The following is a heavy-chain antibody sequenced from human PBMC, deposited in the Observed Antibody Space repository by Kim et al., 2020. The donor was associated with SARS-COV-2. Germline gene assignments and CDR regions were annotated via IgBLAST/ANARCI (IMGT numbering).Heavy chain of an antibody. CDR1: GYSFTSYW. V-gene: IGHV5-51*01. CDR3: ARLGGAGITGAGFDP. CDR2: IYPGDSDT. D-gene: IGHD1-20*01. Sequence: GESLKISCKGSGYSFTSYWIGWVRQMPGKGLEWMGIIYPGDSDTRYSPSFQGQVTISADKSISTAYLQWSSLKASDTAMYYCARLGGAGITGAGFDPWGQGTLVTVSS. J-gene: IGHJ5*02.